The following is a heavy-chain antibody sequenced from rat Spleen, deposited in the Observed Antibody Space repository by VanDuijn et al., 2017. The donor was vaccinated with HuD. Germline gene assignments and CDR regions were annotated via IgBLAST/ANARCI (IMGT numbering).Heavy chain of an antibody. CDR3: AADYFDGTYYPFDY. J-gene: IGHJ2*01. CDR1: GFTFSNYG. D-gene: IGHD1-12*02. V-gene: IGHV5-19*01. CDR2: ISPGGVST. Sequence: EVHLVESGGGLVQPGRSLKLSCAASGFTFSNYGMHWIRQAPTKGLEWVTSISPGGVSTFYRDSVKGRFTISRDNAKSTLYLQMDSLRSEDTATYYCAADYFDGTYYPFDYWGQGIMVTVSS.